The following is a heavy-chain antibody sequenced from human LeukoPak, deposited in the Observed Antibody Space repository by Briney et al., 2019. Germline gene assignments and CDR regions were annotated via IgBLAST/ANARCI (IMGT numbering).Heavy chain of an antibody. CDR2: IYYSGST. CDR1: GGSISSSSYF. Sequence: PSETLSLTCTVSGGSISSSSYFWAWIRQPPGKGLEWIGSIYYSGSTYYNPSLKSRVTISVDTSKNQFSLKLSSVTAADTAVDYCARHWYYYGSGSSQFDYWGQGTLVTVSS. V-gene: IGHV4-39*01. J-gene: IGHJ4*02. D-gene: IGHD3-10*01. CDR3: ARHWYYYGSGSSQFDY.